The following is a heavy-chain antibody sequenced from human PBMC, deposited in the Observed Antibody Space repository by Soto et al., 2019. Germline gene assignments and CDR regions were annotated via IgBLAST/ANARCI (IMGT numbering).Heavy chain of an antibody. J-gene: IGHJ6*02. Sequence: QVQVVQSGAEVKKPGASVKISCKTSGYSFTDDYLHWVRQAPGQGLEWVGWINPHSGSTNFAQKFLGRVSMTRDTSISTAYMELFSLTSDDTAFYYCARAVYCGDDCYSYGMDVWGQGTTVTVSS. D-gene: IGHD2-21*02. CDR2: INPHSGST. V-gene: IGHV1-2*02. CDR3: ARAVYCGDDCYSYGMDV. CDR1: GYSFTDDY.